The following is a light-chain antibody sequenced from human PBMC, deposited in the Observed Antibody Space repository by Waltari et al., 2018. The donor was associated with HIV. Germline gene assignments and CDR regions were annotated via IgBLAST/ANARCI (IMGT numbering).Light chain of an antibody. V-gene: IGKV1-9*01. CDR3: QQLNSFPLT. CDR1: QGITSF. J-gene: IGKJ4*01. CDR2: ATS. Sequence: GDRVTITCRASQGITSFLAWYQQKPGKAPKLLIYATSTLQSGVPSRFSGSGSGTEFTLTISSLQPEDFATYYCQQLNSFPLTFGGGTKVEIK.